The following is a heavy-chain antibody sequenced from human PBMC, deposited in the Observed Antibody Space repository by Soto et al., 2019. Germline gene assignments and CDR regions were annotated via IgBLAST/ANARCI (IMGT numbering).Heavy chain of an antibody. J-gene: IGHJ4*02. CDR1: GFTFDDYT. D-gene: IGHD5-18*01. CDR3: AKDMSDTAMVTAFDY. CDR2: ISWDGGST. Sequence: DVQLVESGGVVVQPGGSLRLSCAASGFTFDDYTMHWVRQAPGKGLEWVSLISWDGGSTYYADSVKGRFTISRDNSKNSLYLQMNSLRTEDTALYYCAKDMSDTAMVTAFDYWGQGTLVTVSS. V-gene: IGHV3-43*01.